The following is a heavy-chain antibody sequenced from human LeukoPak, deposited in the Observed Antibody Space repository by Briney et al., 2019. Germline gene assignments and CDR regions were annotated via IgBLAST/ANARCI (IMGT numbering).Heavy chain of an antibody. CDR1: GFTFSSYG. J-gene: IGHJ4*02. CDR2: ISYDGSNK. Sequence: GGSLRLSCAASGFTFSSYGMHWVRQAPGKGLEWVAVISYDGSNKYYADSVKGRFTISRDNSKNTLYLQMNSLRAEDTAVYYCARGYCSSTSCPPFDYWGQGTLVTVSS. V-gene: IGHV3-30*03. D-gene: IGHD2-2*01. CDR3: ARGYCSSTSCPPFDY.